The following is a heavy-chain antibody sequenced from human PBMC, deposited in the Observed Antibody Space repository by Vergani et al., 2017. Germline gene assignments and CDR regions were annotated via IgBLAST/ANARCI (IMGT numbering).Heavy chain of an antibody. V-gene: IGHV4-31*11. CDR3: ARVDTQVPATSHFYYMDV. J-gene: IGHJ6*03. D-gene: IGHD6-25*01. CDR1: GGSISSGDHC. CDR2: IFYSGTT. Sequence: QVQLQESGPGLLKPSQTLSLTCAVSGGSISSGDHCWTWIRQRPGKGLEWIGDIFYSGTTYDNPSLRSRLTISVDTSQNQFSLKLRSVTAADTAVYYCARVDTQVPATSHFYYMDVWGKGTTVVVSS.